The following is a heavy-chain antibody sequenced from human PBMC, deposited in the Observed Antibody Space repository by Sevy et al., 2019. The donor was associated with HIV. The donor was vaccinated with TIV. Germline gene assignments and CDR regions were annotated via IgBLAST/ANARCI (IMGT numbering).Heavy chain of an antibody. J-gene: IGHJ3*01. CDR1: GFTFSSYP. D-gene: IGHD3-10*01. CDR3: VRETTMLPRGAFDF. CDR2: ISFDGTGK. Sequence: GGSLRLSCAASGFTFSSYPMHWVRQAPGKGLEWVSFISFDGTGKYYAYSVKGRFTITRDNSKNTLFLQMNSLRAEDTAFYYCVRETTMLPRGAFDFWGQGTMVTVSS. V-gene: IGHV3-30-3*01.